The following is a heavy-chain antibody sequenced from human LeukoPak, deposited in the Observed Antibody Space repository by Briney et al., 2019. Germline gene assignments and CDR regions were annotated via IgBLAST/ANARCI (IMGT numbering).Heavy chain of an antibody. V-gene: IGHV3-30-3*01. CDR2: ISCDGSNK. CDR3: ARDLFVGGPYYYYGMDV. D-gene: IGHD3-16*01. J-gene: IGHJ6*02. Sequence: GGSLRLSCAASGFTFSSYAMHWVRQAPGKGLEWVAVISCDGSNKYYADSVKGRFTISRDNSKNTLYLQMNSLRAEDTAVYYCARDLFVGGPYYYYGMDVWGQGTTVTVSS. CDR1: GFTFSSYA.